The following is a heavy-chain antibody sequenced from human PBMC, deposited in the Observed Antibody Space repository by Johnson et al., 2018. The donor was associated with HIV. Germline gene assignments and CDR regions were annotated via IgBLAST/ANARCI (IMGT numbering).Heavy chain of an antibody. D-gene: IGHD3-10*02. CDR1: GFTFSSYG. CDR3: SKNTLYLQMNSLRVEDTVLYYGTRDGLDAFDM. V-gene: IGHV3-30*02. CDR2: IRYDGSNE. J-gene: IGHJ3*02. Sequence: VQLVESGGGVVHPGASLRLSCAASGFTFSSYGMHWVRPAPGQGLEWVAFIRYDGSNEYYADSVKWLEWVANIKQDGSEKYYVDSVNGRFHISRDNSKNTLYLQMNSLRVEDTVLYYGTRDGLDAFDMWGQGTMVTVSS.